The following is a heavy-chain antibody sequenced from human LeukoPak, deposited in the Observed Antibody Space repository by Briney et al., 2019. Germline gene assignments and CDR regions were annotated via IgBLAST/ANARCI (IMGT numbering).Heavy chain of an antibody. V-gene: IGHV4-4*08. CDR2: IYTSGST. Sequence: SAETLSLTCTVSGGSISIYYWSWIRQPPGKGLEWIGYIYTSGSTNYNPSLKSRGIISVDTSKNQFSLKLSSVTAADTAVYYCARLIRLAAAGTEYYYYMDVWGKGTTVTVSS. J-gene: IGHJ6*03. D-gene: IGHD6-13*01. CDR3: ARLIRLAAAGTEYYYYMDV. CDR1: GGSISIYY.